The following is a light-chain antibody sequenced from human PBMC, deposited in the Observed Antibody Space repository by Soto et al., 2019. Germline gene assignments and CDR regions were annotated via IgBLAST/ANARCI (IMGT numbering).Light chain of an antibody. V-gene: IGLV2-14*01. CDR2: EVN. CDR1: SSDVGGYNY. CDR3: SSYAGSSTL. J-gene: IGLJ1*01. Sequence: QSVLTQPPPGSGSPGQSITISCTGTSSDVGGYNYVSWYQQHPGKAPKLMIYEVNDRPSGVSSRFSGSKSGNTASLTISGLQAEDEADYYCSSYAGSSTLFGTGTKVTVL.